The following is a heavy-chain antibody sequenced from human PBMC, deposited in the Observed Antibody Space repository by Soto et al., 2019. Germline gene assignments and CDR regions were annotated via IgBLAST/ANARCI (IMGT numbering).Heavy chain of an antibody. CDR1: GGTLSSYA. CDR3: ARNLVRGGSYSMGMNYFDY. D-gene: IGHD1-26*01. V-gene: IGHV1-69*13. J-gene: IGHJ4*02. Sequence: SVKVSCKASGGTLSSYAISWVRQAPGQGLEWMGGILPIFGTANYAQKFQGRVTITADESTSTAYMELSSLRSEDTAVYYCARNLVRGGSYSMGMNYFDYWGQGTLVTVS. CDR2: ILPIFGTA.